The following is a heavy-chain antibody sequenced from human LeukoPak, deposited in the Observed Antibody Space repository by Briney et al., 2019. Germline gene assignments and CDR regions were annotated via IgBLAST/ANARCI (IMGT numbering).Heavy chain of an antibody. CDR2: INHSGST. CDR1: GGSFSGYY. D-gene: IGHD6-6*01. Sequence: SETLSLTCAVYGGSFSGYYWSWIRQPPGKGLEWIGEINHSGSTNYNPSLKSRVTISVDTSKNQFSLKLSSVTAADTAVYYCASLARSSSSGRLYYYYGMDAWGQGTTVTVSS. J-gene: IGHJ6*02. V-gene: IGHV4-34*01. CDR3: ASLARSSSSGRLYYYYGMDA.